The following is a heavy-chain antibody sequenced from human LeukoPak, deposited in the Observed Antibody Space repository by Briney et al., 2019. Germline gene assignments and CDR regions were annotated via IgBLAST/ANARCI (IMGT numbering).Heavy chain of an antibody. CDR1: GGTFSSYA. D-gene: IGHD2-2*01. J-gene: IGHJ6*03. CDR2: IIPIFGTA. Sequence: SVKVSCKASGGTFSSYAISWVRQAPGQGLEWMGGIIPIFGTANYAQKFQGRVTITADESTSTAYMELSSPRSEDTAVYYCASRTVVVPAAYYYYYMDVWGKGTTVTVSS. V-gene: IGHV1-69*13. CDR3: ASRTVVVPAAYYYYYMDV.